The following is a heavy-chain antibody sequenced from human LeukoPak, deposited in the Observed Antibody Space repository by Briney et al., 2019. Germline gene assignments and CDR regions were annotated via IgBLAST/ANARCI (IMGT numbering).Heavy chain of an antibody. J-gene: IGHJ4*02. CDR2: ISYDGSNK. CDR3: ARANYYDSSGYSFDY. D-gene: IGHD3-22*01. V-gene: IGHV3-30*04. CDR1: GFTFSSYA. Sequence: DPGGSLRLSCAASGFTFSSYAMHWVRQAPGKGLEWVAVISYDGSNKYYADSVKGRFTISRDNSKNTLYLQMNSLRAEDTAVYYCARANYYDSSGYSFDYWGQGTLVTVSS.